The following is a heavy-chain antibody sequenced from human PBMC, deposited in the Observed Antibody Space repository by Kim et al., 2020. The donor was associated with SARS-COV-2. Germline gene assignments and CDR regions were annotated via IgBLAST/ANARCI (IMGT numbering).Heavy chain of an antibody. J-gene: IGHJ4*02. V-gene: IGHV4-59*01. D-gene: IGHD3-3*01. CDR2: IFYSGDT. CDR3: ARVRFYDFWSGSHNPYYFDY. CDR1: GGTISSYY. Sequence: SETLSLTCTVSGGTISSYYWSWIRQPPGKGLEWIGYIFYSGDTNYNPSLTSRVTIAVDTSKNQFSLKLSSVTAADTTAYYCARVRFYDFWSGSHNPYYFDYWGPRTLVTVSS.